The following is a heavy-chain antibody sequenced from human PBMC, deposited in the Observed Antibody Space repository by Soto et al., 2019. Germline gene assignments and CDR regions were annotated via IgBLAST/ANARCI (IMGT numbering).Heavy chain of an antibody. V-gene: IGHV1-18*01. CDR1: GYTFNRHS. J-gene: IGHJ4*02. CDR2: ISAYNGDT. CDR3: ANDPSNSSGRHLYFDF. D-gene: IGHD6-19*01. Sequence: QLVQSGAEVKKPGASVKVSCKASGYTFNRHSISWVRQAPGQGLEWMGWISAYNGDTNSAQNLQGRVTMTTDRSTSTAYMELRSLRSDDTAVYYCANDPSNSSGRHLYFDFWGQGTRVTVSS.